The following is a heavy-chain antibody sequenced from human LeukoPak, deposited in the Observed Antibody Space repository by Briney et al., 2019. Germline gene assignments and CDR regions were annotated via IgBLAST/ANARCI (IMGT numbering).Heavy chain of an antibody. D-gene: IGHD2-2*01. J-gene: IGHJ6*03. V-gene: IGHV1-69*06. CDR2: IIPIFGTA. Sequence: SVKVSCKASGGTFSSYAISWVRQATGQALEWMGGIIPIFGTANYAQKFQGRVTITADKSTSTAYMELSSLRSEDTAVYYCATIPRYCSSTSCSRYYYYYYMDVWGKGTTVTVSS. CDR1: GGTFSSYA. CDR3: ATIPRYCSSTSCSRYYYYYYMDV.